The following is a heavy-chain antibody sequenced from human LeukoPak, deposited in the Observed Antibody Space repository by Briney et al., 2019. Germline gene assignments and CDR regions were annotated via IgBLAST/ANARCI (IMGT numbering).Heavy chain of an antibody. V-gene: IGHV3-7*01. CDR2: IKQDGSEK. D-gene: IGHD6-19*01. CDR3: AKRGVAVAGTYYYYYMDV. CDR1: GFTFSSYW. J-gene: IGHJ6*03. Sequence: GGSLRLSCAASGFTFSSYWMSWVRQAPGKGLEWVANIKQDGSEKYYADSVKGRFTISRDNSKNTLYLQMNSLRAEDTAVYYCAKRGVAVAGTYYYYYMDVWGKGTTVTVSS.